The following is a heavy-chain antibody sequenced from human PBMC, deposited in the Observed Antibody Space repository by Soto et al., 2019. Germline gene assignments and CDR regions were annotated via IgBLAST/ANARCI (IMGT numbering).Heavy chain of an antibody. V-gene: IGHV1-69*13. D-gene: IGHD4-4*01. J-gene: IGHJ6*02. CDR1: GGTFSSYA. Sequence: SVKVSCKASGGTFSSYAISWVRQAPGQGLEWMGGIIPIFGTANYAQKFQGRVTITADESTSTAYMELSSLRSEDTAVYYCARDSGSNSRPYYYGMDVWGQGTTVTVSS. CDR2: IIPIFGTA. CDR3: ARDSGSNSRPYYYGMDV.